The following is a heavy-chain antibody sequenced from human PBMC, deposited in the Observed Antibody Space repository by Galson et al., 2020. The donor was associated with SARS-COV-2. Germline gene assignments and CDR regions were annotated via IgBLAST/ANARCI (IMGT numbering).Heavy chain of an antibody. V-gene: IGHV3-33*01. D-gene: IGHD6-13*01. CDR1: GFTFSSYG. CDR2: IWYDGSNK. J-gene: IGHJ4*02. CDR3: AREAYSSSWYTYYFDY. Sequence: QLGESLKISCAASGFTFSSYGMHWVRQAPGKGLEWVAVIWYDGSNKYYADSVKGRFTISRDNSKNTLYLQMNSLRAEDTAVYYCAREAYSSSWYTYYFDYWGQGTLVTVSS.